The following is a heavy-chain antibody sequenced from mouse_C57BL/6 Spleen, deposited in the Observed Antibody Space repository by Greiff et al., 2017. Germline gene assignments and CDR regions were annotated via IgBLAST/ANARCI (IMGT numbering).Heavy chain of an antibody. Sequence: EVQLQQSGPGLVKPSQSLSLTCSVTGYSITSGYYWNWIRQFPGNKLEWMGYISYDGSNNYNPSLKNRISITRDTSKNQFFLKLNSVTTEDTATYYCARDLGDYYAMDYWGQGTSVTVSS. V-gene: IGHV3-6*01. CDR3: ARDLGDYYAMDY. CDR1: GYSITSGYY. J-gene: IGHJ4*01. D-gene: IGHD3-3*01. CDR2: ISYDGSN.